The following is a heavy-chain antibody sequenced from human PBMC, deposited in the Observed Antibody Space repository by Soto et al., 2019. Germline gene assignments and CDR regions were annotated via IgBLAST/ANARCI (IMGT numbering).Heavy chain of an antibody. V-gene: IGHV3-23*01. J-gene: IGHJ4*02. Sequence: EVQLLESGGGLIQPGGSLRLSCEASGLTFSSYAMSWVRQAPGKGLEWVSAIASSGDNTYYADSVKGRFTISRDNSKNTLFLQMNSLRAEDTAVYYCAKGGRRSSDWYLGDYWGQGTLVTVSS. CDR2: IASSGDNT. CDR1: GLTFSSYA. CDR3: AKGGRRSSDWYLGDY. D-gene: IGHD6-19*01.